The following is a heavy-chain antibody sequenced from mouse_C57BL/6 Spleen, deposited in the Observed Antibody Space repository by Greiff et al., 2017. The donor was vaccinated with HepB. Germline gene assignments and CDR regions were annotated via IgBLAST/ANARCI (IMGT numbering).Heavy chain of an antibody. CDR2: IDPSDSYT. CDR3: ATFYYDYDGFAY. Sequence: VQLQQPGAELVMPGASVKLSCKASGYTFTSYWMHWVKQRPGQGLEWIGEIDPSDSYTNYNQKFKGKSTLTVDKSSSTAYMQLSSLTSEDSAVYYCATFYYDYDGFAYWGQGTLVTVSP. D-gene: IGHD2-4*01. J-gene: IGHJ3*01. CDR1: GYTFTSYW. V-gene: IGHV1-69*01.